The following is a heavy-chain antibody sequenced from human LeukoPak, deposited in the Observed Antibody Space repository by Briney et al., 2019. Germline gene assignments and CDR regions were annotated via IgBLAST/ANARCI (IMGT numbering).Heavy chain of an antibody. CDR2: INHSGST. CDR1: GGSFSGYY. Sequence: SETLSPTCAVYGGSFSGYYWRWIRQPPGKGPEWIGEINHSGSTNYNPSLKSRVTISVDTSKNQFSLKLSSVTAADTAVYYCARGRLIVLMVYAINSFTGPFDPWGQGTLVTVSS. CDR3: ARGRLIVLMVYAINSFTGPFDP. V-gene: IGHV4-34*01. J-gene: IGHJ5*02. D-gene: IGHD2-8*01.